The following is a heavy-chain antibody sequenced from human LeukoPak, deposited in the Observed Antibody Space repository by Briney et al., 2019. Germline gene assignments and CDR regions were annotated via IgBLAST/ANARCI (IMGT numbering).Heavy chain of an antibody. CDR3: AKSSYYDTSGSYREYYFDY. J-gene: IGHJ4*02. D-gene: IGHD3-22*01. CDR1: GFTFSSYW. V-gene: IGHV3-7*03. Sequence: PGGSLRLSCAASGFTFSSYWMNWARQAPGKGLEWMASINHNGNVNYYVDSVKGRFTISRDNSENTLYLQMNSLRAEDTALYYCAKSSYYDTSGSYREYYFDYWGQGALVTVSS. CDR2: INHNGNVN.